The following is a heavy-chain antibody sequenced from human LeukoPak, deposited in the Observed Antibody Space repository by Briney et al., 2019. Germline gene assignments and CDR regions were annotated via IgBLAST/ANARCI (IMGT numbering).Heavy chain of an antibody. V-gene: IGHV1-46*01. D-gene: IGHD5-18*01. Sequence: EASVTVSCKASGYTFTSYYMHWVRQAPGQGLEWMGIINPSGGSTSYAQKFQGRVTMTRDMSTSTVYMELSSLRSEDTAVYYCARVNRDSYGFDYWGQGTLVTVSS. CDR3: ARVNRDSYGFDY. CDR2: INPSGGST. J-gene: IGHJ4*02. CDR1: GYTFTSYY.